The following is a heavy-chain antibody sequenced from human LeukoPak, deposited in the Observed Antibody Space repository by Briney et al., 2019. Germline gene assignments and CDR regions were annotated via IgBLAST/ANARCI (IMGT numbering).Heavy chain of an antibody. CDR1: GYTFTNYG. V-gene: IGHV1-18*01. CDR2: ISGYNGDT. J-gene: IGHJ4*02. D-gene: IGHD3-16*02. CDR3: AREEYVWGSYRYFDY. Sequence: ASAKVSCKASGYTFTNYGISWVRQAPGQGLEWMEWISGYNGDTNSAQKLQGRVTLTTDAYTSTAYMELGSLRSDDTAVYYCAREEYVWGSYRYFDYWGQGTLVTVSS.